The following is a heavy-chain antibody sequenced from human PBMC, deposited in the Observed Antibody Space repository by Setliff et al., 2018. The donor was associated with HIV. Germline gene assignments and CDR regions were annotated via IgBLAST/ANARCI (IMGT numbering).Heavy chain of an antibody. CDR1: GYPFNNFG. CDR3: ATDRTQTGISMVRGRIVDPARYPLDY. CDR2: INVYSGDT. J-gene: IGHJ4*02. Sequence: ASVKVSCKASGYPFNNFGISWVRQAPGQGLEWLAWINVYSGDTNFAQRFQGRVTMTRDASTGTAYMELRNLRSDDTAVYYCATDRTQTGISMVRGRIVDPARYPLDYWGQGTLVTVSS. D-gene: IGHD3-10*01. V-gene: IGHV1-18*01.